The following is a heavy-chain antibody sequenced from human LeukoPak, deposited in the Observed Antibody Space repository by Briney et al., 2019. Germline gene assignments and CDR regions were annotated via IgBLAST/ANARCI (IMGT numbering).Heavy chain of an antibody. D-gene: IGHD6-19*01. CDR3: AKGSYSSGWYG. CDR1: GFTFSSYG. CDR2: ISGSGGST. V-gene: IGHV3-23*01. J-gene: IGHJ4*02. Sequence: GGSLRLSCAASGFTFSSYGMSWVRQAPGKGLEWVSAISGSGGSTYYADSVKGRFTISRDNSKNTLYLQMNSLRAEDTAVYYCAKGSYSSGWYGWGQGTLVTVSS.